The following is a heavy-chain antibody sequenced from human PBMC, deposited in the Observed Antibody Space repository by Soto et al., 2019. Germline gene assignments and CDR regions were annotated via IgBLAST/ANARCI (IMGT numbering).Heavy chain of an antibody. CDR1: GYSFTSNW. J-gene: IGHJ4*02. D-gene: IGHD3-16*01. CDR2: INPADSDI. V-gene: IGHV5-51*01. CDR3: ARHKRDDASRKIDC. Sequence: LGESLKISCHGSGYSFTSNWIGWVRQMPGKGLAWMGIINPADSDIKYSPSFQGLVTISADKSIGTAYLLWRRLEASDTAMYYCARHKRDDASRKIDCWGQGTLVTVYS.